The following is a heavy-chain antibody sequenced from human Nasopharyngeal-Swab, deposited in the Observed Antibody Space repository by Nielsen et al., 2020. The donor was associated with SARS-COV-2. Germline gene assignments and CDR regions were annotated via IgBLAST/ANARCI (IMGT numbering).Heavy chain of an antibody. D-gene: IGHD3-3*01. CDR3: ARGAYDFWSALYYYYYMDV. Sequence: ASAKVSCKASGYTFTSYGSSWVRQAPGQGLEWMGWISAYNGNTNNAQKLQGRVTMTTDTSTSTAYMELRSLRSDDTAVYYCARGAYDFWSALYYYYYMDVWGKGTTVTVSS. CDR1: GYTFTSYG. V-gene: IGHV1-18*01. CDR2: ISAYNGNT. J-gene: IGHJ6*03.